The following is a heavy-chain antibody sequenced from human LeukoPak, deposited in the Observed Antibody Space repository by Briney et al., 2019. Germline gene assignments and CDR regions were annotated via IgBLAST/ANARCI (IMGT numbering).Heavy chain of an antibody. CDR1: GFTFSSYS. Sequence: GGSLRLSCAASGFTFSSYSMNWVRQAPGKGLEWVSSISSSSSYIYYADSVKGRFTISRDNAKNSLYLQMNSLRAEDTAVYYCARATRNDFWSGYHTGIGESDYFDYWGQGTLVTVSS. CDR3: ARATRNDFWSGYHTGIGESDYFDY. D-gene: IGHD3-3*01. CDR2: ISSSSSYI. V-gene: IGHV3-21*01. J-gene: IGHJ4*02.